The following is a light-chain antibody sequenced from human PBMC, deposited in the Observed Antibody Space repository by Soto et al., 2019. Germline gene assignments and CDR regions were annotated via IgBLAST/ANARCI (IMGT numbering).Light chain of an antibody. CDR2: EVT. J-gene: IGLJ1*01. CDR1: SSDVGGYNY. CDR3: ASYTSIGTRV. Sequence: QSVLTQPASVSGSPGQSITISCTGTSSDVGGYNYVSWYQQRPGKAPKFMIYEVTNRPSGVSNRFSGSKSGNTASLTISGLQAEDEADYYCASYTSIGTRVFGTGTKLTVL. V-gene: IGLV2-14*01.